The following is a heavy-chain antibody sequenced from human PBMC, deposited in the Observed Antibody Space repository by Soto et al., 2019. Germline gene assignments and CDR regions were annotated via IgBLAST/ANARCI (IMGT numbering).Heavy chain of an antibody. Sequence: QVQLVQSGAEVKKPGASVKVSCKTSGYTFTGYYIHWIRQAPGQGLEWMGWINPNSGDTNYSQDFQGRVTMTSDTSFTTAYVELTRLRSDDTAVYCCARREQWLENFDYCFQGTLVTVSS. CDR2: INPNSGDT. CDR1: GYTFTGYY. CDR3: ARREQWLENFDY. J-gene: IGHJ4*02. V-gene: IGHV1-2*02. D-gene: IGHD6-19*01.